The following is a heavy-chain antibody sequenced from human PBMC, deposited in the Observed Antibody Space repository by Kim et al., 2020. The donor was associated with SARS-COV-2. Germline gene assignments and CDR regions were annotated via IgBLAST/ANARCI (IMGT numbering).Heavy chain of an antibody. Sequence: TRYPQKFQGRVSITRDTSATTAYLEVSGLISEDTAVYYCAREAVAGSFDYWGQGSLVTVSS. CDR2: T. V-gene: IGHV1-3*01. CDR3: AREAVAGSFDY. J-gene: IGHJ4*02. D-gene: IGHD6-19*01.